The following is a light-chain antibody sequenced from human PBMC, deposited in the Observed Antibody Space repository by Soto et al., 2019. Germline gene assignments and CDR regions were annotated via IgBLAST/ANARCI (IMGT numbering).Light chain of an antibody. V-gene: IGKV3-11*01. Sequence: EIVLTHSPATLSLSPGERATLSCSASQSISKYLAWYQQKPGQAPRLLIYDASNRATGIPARFSASGSGTDFTLTISSLEPEDFVLYYCQHRSNWRYTFGQGTRLEIK. CDR3: QHRSNWRYT. CDR1: QSISKY. CDR2: DAS. J-gene: IGKJ5*01.